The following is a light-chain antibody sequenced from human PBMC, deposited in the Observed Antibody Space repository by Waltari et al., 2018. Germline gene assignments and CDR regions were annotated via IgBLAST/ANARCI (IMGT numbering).Light chain of an antibody. CDR3: QTGGHGTWV. J-gene: IGLJ3*02. CDR2: VNSDGSH. CDR1: SGHSSNI. Sequence: QLVLTQSPSASASLGASVKLTCTLSSGHSSNIIAWLPQQPEKGPRYLMEVNSDGSHSKGDDIPDRFSGSSSGAERYLTISSVQSEDEADYYCQTGGHGTWVFGGGTTLTVL. V-gene: IGLV4-69*01.